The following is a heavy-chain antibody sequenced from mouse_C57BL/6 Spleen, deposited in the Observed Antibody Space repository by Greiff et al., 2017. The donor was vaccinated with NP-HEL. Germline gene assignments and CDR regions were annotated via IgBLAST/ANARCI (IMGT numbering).Heavy chain of an antibody. Sequence: VQLKQSGPGLVKPSQSLSLTCSVTGYSITSGYYWNWIRQFPGNKLEWMGYISYDGSNNYNPSLKNRISITRDTSKNQFFLKLNSVTTEDTATYYCARAVGYSNHYFDYWGQGTTLTVSS. CDR1: GYSITSGYY. CDR2: ISYDGSN. V-gene: IGHV3-6*01. CDR3: ARAVGYSNHYFDY. J-gene: IGHJ2*01. D-gene: IGHD2-5*01.